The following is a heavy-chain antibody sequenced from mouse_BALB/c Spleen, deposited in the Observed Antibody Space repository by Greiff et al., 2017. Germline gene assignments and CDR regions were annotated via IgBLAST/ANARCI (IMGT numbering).Heavy chain of an antibody. D-gene: IGHD1-1*01. CDR2: ISNGGGST. V-gene: IGHV5-12-2*01. J-gene: IGHJ3*01. CDR1: GFTFSSYT. Sequence: EVKLMESGGGLVQPGGSLKLSCAASGFTFSSYTMSWVRQTPEKRLEWVAYISNGGGSTYYPDTVKGRFTISRDNAKNTLYLQMSSLKSEDTAMYYCASQRFLAYWGQGTLVTVSA. CDR3: ASQRFLAY.